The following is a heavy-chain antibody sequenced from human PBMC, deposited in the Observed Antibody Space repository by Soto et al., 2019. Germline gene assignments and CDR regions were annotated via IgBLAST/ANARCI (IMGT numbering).Heavy chain of an antibody. V-gene: IGHV1-18*01. CDR2: VAGDNGHR. CDR3: ARDLGYCRGGTCYPEWFDP. J-gene: IGHJ5*02. CDR1: GYTFTTHG. D-gene: IGHD2-15*01. Sequence: QVQLVQSGAEVKKPGASVKVSCKASGYTFTTHGITWVRQAPGQGLEWMGWVAGDNGHRNYAQSLQRRVTMTTDTFTNTAYMELRSLRSDDTAVYYCARDLGYCRGGTCYPEWFDPWGQGTLVTVSS.